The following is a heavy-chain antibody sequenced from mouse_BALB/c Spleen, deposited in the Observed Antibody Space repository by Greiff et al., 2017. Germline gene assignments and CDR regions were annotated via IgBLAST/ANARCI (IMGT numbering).Heavy chain of an antibody. CDR3: ARGDYYDSNDAMDY. J-gene: IGHJ4*01. V-gene: IGHV1-18*01. D-gene: IGHD1-1*01. CDR2: INPDNGGT. Sequence: VQLQQSGPELVKPGASVKIPCKASGYTFTDYNMDWVKQSHGKSLEWIGDINPDNGGTIYNQKFKGKATLTVDKSSSTAYMELRSLTSEDTAVYYFARGDYYDSNDAMDYWGQGTSVTVSS. CDR1: GYTFTDYN.